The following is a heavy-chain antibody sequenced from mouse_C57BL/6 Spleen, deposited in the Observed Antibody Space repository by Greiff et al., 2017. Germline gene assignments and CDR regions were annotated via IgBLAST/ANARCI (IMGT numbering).Heavy chain of an antibody. V-gene: IGHV1-78*01. CDR1: GYTFTDHT. CDR2: IYPRDGST. J-gene: IGHJ1*03. CDR3: ARSHSFDWYCDV. D-gene: IGHD1-1*01. Sequence: VQLQESDAELVKPGASVKISCKVSGYTFTDHTIHWMKQRPEQGLEWIGYIYPRDGSTKYTEKFKGKATLTADTSSNTAYLQLNSLTSEDSAVYSCARSHSFDWYCDVWGTGTTVTVSS.